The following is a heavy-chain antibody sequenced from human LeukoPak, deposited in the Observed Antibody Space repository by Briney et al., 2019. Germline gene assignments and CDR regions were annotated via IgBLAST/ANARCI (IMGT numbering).Heavy chain of an antibody. Sequence: GGSLRLSCAASGFTFSSYAMSWVRQAPGKGLEWVSGISVGGGSTYYADSVKGRFTISRDNSKNTLYLQMNSLRAEDTAVYYCTKLPDYYGLGSQENWGQGTLVTVSS. J-gene: IGHJ4*02. CDR1: GFTFSSYA. CDR2: ISVGGGST. V-gene: IGHV3-23*01. D-gene: IGHD3-10*01. CDR3: TKLPDYYGLGSQEN.